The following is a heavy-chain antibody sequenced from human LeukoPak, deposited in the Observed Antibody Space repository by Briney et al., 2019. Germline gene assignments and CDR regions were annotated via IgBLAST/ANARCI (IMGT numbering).Heavy chain of an antibody. CDR1: GYSISSGYY. CDR3: AREKTQWLALNNWFDP. CDR2: IYYSGST. Sequence: PSETLSLTCTVSGYSISSGYYWGWIRQPPGKGLEWIGSIYYSGSTYYNPSLKSRVTISVDTSKNQFSLKLSSVTAADTAVYYCAREKTQWLALNNWFDPWGQGTLVTVSS. J-gene: IGHJ5*02. V-gene: IGHV4-38-2*02. D-gene: IGHD6-19*01.